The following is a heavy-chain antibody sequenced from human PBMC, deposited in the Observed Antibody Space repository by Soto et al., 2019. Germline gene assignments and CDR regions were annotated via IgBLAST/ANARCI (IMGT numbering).Heavy chain of an antibody. J-gene: IGHJ4*02. Sequence: PRASVKISGKGCGDSFSSYWSGWVRQITGKGLEWMGIIYPGDSDTRYSPSFQGRVTMTRDTSTSTVYMELSSLRSEDTAVYYCARAIVVVVAATQVEGLFDYWGQGTLVTVSS. CDR2: IYPGDSDT. CDR3: ARAIVVVVAATQVEGLFDY. CDR1: GDSFSSYW. V-gene: IGHV5-51*01. D-gene: IGHD2-15*01.